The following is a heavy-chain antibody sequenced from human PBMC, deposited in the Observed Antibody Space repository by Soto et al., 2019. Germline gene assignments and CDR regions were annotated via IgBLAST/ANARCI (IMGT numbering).Heavy chain of an antibody. CDR3: AKRLGSCANGVCPIFES. CDR2: FNPKTSIG. CDR1: GYAFTAYY. Sequence: GASVKVSCKASGYAFTAYYIHWVRQAPGQGLEWMVMFNPKTSIGAYAQNFQGRVTMTSDTSANTVYMELSSLRSEDTAIYYCAKRLGSCANGVCPIFESWGQGTLVTVSS. D-gene: IGHD2-8*01. V-gene: IGHV1-46*01. J-gene: IGHJ4*02.